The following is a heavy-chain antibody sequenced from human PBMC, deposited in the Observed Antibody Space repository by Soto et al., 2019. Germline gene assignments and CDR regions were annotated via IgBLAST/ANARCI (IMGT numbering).Heavy chain of an antibody. CDR2: ISSSSSYI. CDR1: GFTFSSYS. V-gene: IGHV3-21*01. Sequence: GGSLRLSCAATGFTFSSYSMNWVRQAPGKGLEWVSSISSSSSYIYYADSVKGRFTISRDNAKNSLYLQMNSLRAEDTAVYYCAREGIAVAGYYFDYWGQGTLVTVSS. J-gene: IGHJ4*02. D-gene: IGHD6-19*01. CDR3: AREGIAVAGYYFDY.